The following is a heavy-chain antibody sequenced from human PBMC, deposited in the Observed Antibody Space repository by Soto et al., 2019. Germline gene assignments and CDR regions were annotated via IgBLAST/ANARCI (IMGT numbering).Heavy chain of an antibody. V-gene: IGHV3-15*01. CDR2: IKSKTDGGTT. J-gene: IGHJ4*02. CDR1: GFTFSNAW. Sequence: EVQLVESGGGLVKPGGSLRLSCAASGFTFSNAWMSWVRQAPGKGLEWVGRIKSKTDGGTTDYAAPVKGRFTISRDDSKNTLYLQMISIKTEDTAVYYCTTDLDYCSSTICYRGQDYWGQGTLVTVSS. D-gene: IGHD2-2*01. CDR3: TTDLDYCSSTICYRGQDY.